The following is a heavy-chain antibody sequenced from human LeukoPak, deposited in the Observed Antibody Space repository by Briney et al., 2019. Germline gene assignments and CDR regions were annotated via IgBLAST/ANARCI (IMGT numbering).Heavy chain of an antibody. D-gene: IGHD2-2*01. J-gene: IGHJ6*04. CDR1: GGSISSGDYY. V-gene: IGHV4-30-4*01. Sequence: PSETLSLTCTVSGGSISSGDYYWSWIRQPPGKGLEWIGYIYYSGSTYYNPSLKSRVTISVDTSKNQFSLKLSSVTAADTAVYYCARKDIVVVPAAGYGMDVWGKGTTVTVSS. CDR3: ARKDIVVVPAAGYGMDV. CDR2: IYYSGST.